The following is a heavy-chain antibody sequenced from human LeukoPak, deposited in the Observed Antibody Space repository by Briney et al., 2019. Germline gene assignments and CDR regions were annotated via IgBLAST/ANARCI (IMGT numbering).Heavy chain of an antibody. J-gene: IGHJ4*02. CDR2: MSGSGRST. CDR1: GFTFSSYA. Sequence: GGSLRLSCAASGFTFSSYAVSWVRQAPGKGLEWVSTMSGSGRSTYYADSVKGRFTISRDNSKNTLYLQMNSLRAEDTAVYYCAKAAGSGGLGNIYFDYWGQGTLVTVSS. V-gene: IGHV3-23*01. D-gene: IGHD3-10*01. CDR3: AKAAGSGGLGNIYFDY.